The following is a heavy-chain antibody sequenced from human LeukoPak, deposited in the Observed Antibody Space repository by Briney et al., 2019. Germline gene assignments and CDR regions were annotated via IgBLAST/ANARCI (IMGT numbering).Heavy chain of an antibody. J-gene: IGHJ4*02. D-gene: IGHD2-15*01. Sequence: PGGSLRLSCATSGFSVSSYWLHWVRQSPAKGLVWVSLVNGNGRSTSYADSVKGRFTISRDNAKNTLYLHMTSLRVEDSAVYYCVRSFRIPYCSGNSCYPTDFDFWGQGTLVTVSS. CDR1: GFSVSSYW. CDR3: VRSFRIPYCSGNSCYPTDFDF. CDR2: VNGNGRST. V-gene: IGHV3-74*01.